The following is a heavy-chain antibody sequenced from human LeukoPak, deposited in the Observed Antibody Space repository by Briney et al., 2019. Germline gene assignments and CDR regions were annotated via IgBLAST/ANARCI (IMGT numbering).Heavy chain of an antibody. CDR2: IYYSGST. Sequence: SETLSLTCTVSGGSISSHYWSWIRQPPGKGLEWIGYIYYSGSTNYNPSLKSRVTISVDTSKNQFSLKLSSVTAADPAVYYCARGEYQLLSRGYYFDYWGQGTLVTVSS. CDR3: ARGEYQLLSRGYYFDY. V-gene: IGHV4-59*11. D-gene: IGHD2-2*01. J-gene: IGHJ4*02. CDR1: GGSISSHY.